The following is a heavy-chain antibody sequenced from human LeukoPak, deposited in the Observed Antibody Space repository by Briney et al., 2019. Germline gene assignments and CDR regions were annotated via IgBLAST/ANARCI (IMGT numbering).Heavy chain of an antibody. D-gene: IGHD2-2*01. CDR2: INPSGGST. CDR1: GYTFTSYY. V-gene: IGHV1-46*01. Sequence: ASVKVSCKASGYTFTSYYMHWVRQAPGQGLEWMGIINPSGGSTSYAQKFQGRVTMTRDTSTSTVYMELSSLRSEDTAVYYFARPGAVYDIVVVPAAPTKPYYYYYYMDVWGKGTTVTVSS. CDR3: ARPGAVYDIVVVPAAPTKPYYYYYYMDV. J-gene: IGHJ6*03.